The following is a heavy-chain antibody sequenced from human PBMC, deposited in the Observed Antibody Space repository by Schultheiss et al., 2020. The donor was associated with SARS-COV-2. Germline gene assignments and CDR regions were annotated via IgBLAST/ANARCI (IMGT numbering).Heavy chain of an antibody. V-gene: IGHV4-34*01. J-gene: IGHJ5*02. CDR1: GGSFSGYY. Sequence: GSLRLSCAVYGGSFSGYYWSWIRQPPGKGLEWIGEINHSGSTNYNPSLKSRVTISVDTSKNQFSLKLSSVTAADTAVYYCARTLIVATITWFDPWGQGTLVTVSS. CDR3: ARTLIVATITWFDP. D-gene: IGHD5-12*01. CDR2: INHSGST.